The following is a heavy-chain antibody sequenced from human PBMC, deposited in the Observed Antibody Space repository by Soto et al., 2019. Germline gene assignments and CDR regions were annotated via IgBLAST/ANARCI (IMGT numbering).Heavy chain of an antibody. V-gene: IGHV3-23*01. J-gene: IGHJ4*02. Sequence: EVQLLESGGGLVQPGGSLRLSCAASGFTFSDSAMTWVRQAPGKGLEWVSGISGSGKSTYYADSVKGRFTISRDNSKNTVYLQMSCLRAEDTAVYYCAKDRYFEWPTASHYWGPGTVVTVSS. D-gene: IGHD3-9*01. CDR1: GFTFSDSA. CDR3: AKDRYFEWPTASHY. CDR2: ISGSGKST.